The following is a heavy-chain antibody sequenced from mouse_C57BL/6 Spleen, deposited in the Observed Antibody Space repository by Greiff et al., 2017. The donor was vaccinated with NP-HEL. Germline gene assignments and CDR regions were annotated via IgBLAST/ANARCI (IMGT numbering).Heavy chain of an antibody. D-gene: IGHD1-1*01. CDR1: GYTFTSYW. V-gene: IGHV1-55*01. Sequence: QVQLKQPGAELVKPGASVKMSCKASGYTFTSYWITWVKQRPGQGLEWIGDIYPGSGSTNYNEKFKSKATLTVDTSSSTAYMQLSSLTSEDSAVYYCARRGITTVVATDFDYWGQGTTLTVSS. J-gene: IGHJ2*01. CDR3: ARRGITTVVATDFDY. CDR2: IYPGSGST.